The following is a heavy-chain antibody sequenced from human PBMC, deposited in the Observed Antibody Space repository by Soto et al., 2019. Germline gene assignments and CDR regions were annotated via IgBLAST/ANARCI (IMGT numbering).Heavy chain of an antibody. CDR3: AHRQRTVVVGAPFDI. Sequence: QITLRESGPTLVQPTQTLTLTCTLSGVSLSTSGEGVGWIRQPPGKALEWLALIYWDDDKRFSTSLKSRLAITRDISKNQVVLTMTDMSPEDTAIYYCAHRQRTVVVGAPFDIWGQGSQITVSS. J-gene: IGHJ4*02. CDR2: IYWDDDK. CDR1: GVSLSTSGEG. V-gene: IGHV2-5*02. D-gene: IGHD2-15*01.